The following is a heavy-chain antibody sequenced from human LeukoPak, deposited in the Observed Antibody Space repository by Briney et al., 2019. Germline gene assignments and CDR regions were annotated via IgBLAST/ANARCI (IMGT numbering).Heavy chain of an antibody. CDR3: ARGRGGGGTSNNWFDP. CDR2: IYYTGNT. Sequence: ASETLSLTCTVSGGSISSYYWSWIRQPPGKGLDYIGYIYYTGNTNYNPSLKSRVTISVDTSKNQFSLKLSAVTAADTAVYYCARGRGGGGTSNNWFDPWGQGTHVIVSS. D-gene: IGHD2-15*01. CDR1: GGSISSYY. V-gene: IGHV4-59*01. J-gene: IGHJ5*02.